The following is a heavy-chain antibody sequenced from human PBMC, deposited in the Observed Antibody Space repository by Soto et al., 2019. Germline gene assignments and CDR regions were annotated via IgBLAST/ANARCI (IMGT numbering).Heavy chain of an antibody. Sequence: QVQLVESGGGVVQPGRSLRLSCAAPGFTFSSYGMHWVRQAPGKGLEWVAFIWHDGGNKFYAESVKGRFTISRDNSKNTLYLQMTSLSAEDTAMYYCARDGDVNTGFGKDYWGQGTLVTVSS. CDR3: ARDGDVNTGFGKDY. J-gene: IGHJ4*02. CDR2: IWHDGGNK. CDR1: GFTFSSYG. D-gene: IGHD3-16*01. V-gene: IGHV3-33*01.